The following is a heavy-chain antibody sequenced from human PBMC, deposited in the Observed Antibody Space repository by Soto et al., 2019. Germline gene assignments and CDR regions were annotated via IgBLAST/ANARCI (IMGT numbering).Heavy chain of an antibody. CDR3: AEMGARRYYGMDV. V-gene: IGHV1-69*02. D-gene: IGHD1-26*01. J-gene: IGHJ6*02. Sequence: GAPVKVSSKASGGTFSSYTISWVRQAPGQGLEWMGRIIPILGIANYAQKFQGRVTITADKSTSTAYMELSSLRSEDTAVYYCAEMGARRYYGMDVWGQGTTVTVS. CDR1: GGTFSSYT. CDR2: IIPILGIA.